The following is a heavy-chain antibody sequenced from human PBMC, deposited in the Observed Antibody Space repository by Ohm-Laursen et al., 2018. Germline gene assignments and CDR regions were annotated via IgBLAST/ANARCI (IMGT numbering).Heavy chain of an antibody. V-gene: IGHV3-9*01. CDR3: AKSRAARRYFDY. CDR2: ITWNSGNI. J-gene: IGHJ4*02. D-gene: IGHD6-6*01. Sequence: SLRLSCTASGFTFDAYAMHWVRQAPGKGLEWVSGITWNSGNIGYADSVKGRFSISRDNAKNSLYLQMNSLRAEDTALYYCAKSRAARRYFDYWGQGTLVTVSS. CDR1: GFTFDAYA.